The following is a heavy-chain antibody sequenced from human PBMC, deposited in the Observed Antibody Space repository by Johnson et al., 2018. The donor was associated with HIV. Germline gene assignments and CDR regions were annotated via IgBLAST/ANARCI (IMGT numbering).Heavy chain of an antibody. CDR1: GFAFSTYW. Sequence: VQLVESGGGLVQPGGSLRLSCAASGFAFSTYWMSWVRQAPGKGLEWVANIKKDGSEKYYVDSVKGRFTISRDNAKNSLYLQINSLRAEDTAVYYCARDGPWLQSQRDAFDIWGQGTMVTVSS. CDR3: ARDGPWLQSQRDAFDI. CDR2: IKKDGSEK. J-gene: IGHJ3*02. V-gene: IGHV3-7*01. D-gene: IGHD5-24*01.